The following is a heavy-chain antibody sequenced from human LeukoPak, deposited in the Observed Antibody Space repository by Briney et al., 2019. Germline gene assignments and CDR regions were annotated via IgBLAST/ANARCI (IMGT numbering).Heavy chain of an antibody. CDR1: GFTFSSYG. CDR3: AKDSPRYYGSGSLSGY. V-gene: IGHV3-30*18. J-gene: IGHJ4*02. D-gene: IGHD3-10*01. Sequence: GGSLRLSCAASGFTFSSYGMHWVRQAPGKGLEWVAVISYDGSNKYYADSVKGRFTISRDNSKNTLYLQMNSLRAEDTAVYYCAKDSPRYYGSGSLSGYWGQGTLVTVSS. CDR2: ISYDGSNK.